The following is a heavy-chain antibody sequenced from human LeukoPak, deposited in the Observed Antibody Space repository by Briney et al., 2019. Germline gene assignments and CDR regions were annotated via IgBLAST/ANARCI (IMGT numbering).Heavy chain of an antibody. V-gene: IGHV3-NL1*01. CDR3: ANDHFGSGSWDY. CDR1: GFPFDSYA. CDR2: ISFSGHVI. J-gene: IGHJ4*02. D-gene: IGHD3-10*01. Sequence: GGSLRLSCVASGFPFDSYAMNWVRQAPGKGLGWVSFISFSGHVIYIAESVKGRLTISRDNSKNTLYLEMNNLRPADTGVYYCANDHFGSGSWDYWGRGTLVTVSS.